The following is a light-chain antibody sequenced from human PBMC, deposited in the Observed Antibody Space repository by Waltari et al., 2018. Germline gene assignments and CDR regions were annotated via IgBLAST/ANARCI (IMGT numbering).Light chain of an antibody. J-gene: IGKJ4*01. CDR1: QSVSSSY. CDR3: QQYGSSPPLT. Sequence: EIVLTQSPGNLSLSPGERATLSCRARQSVSSSYLAWYQQKPGQAPRLLIYGASSRATGIPDRFSGSGSGTDFTLTISRLEPEDFAVYYCQQYGSSPPLTFGGGTKVEIK. V-gene: IGKV3-20*01. CDR2: GAS.